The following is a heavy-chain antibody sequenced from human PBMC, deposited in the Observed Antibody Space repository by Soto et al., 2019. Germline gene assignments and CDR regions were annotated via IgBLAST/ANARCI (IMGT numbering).Heavy chain of an antibody. CDR3: ARSLSTVTTSYYFDY. D-gene: IGHD4-17*01. Sequence: SGPTLVKPTQTLTLTCTFSGFSLSTSGMCVSWIRQPPGKALEWLARIDWDDDKYYSTSLNTRLTISKDTSKNQVVLTMTNMDPVDTATYYCARSLSTVTTSYYFDYWGQGTLVTVSS. CDR1: GFSLSTSGMC. CDR2: IDWDDDK. J-gene: IGHJ4*02. V-gene: IGHV2-70*11.